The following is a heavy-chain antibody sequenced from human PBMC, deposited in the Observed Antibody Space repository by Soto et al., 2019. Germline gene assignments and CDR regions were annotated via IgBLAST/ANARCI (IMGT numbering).Heavy chain of an antibody. CDR1: GFTFSSYT. CDR2: ISFSSTNI. J-gene: IGHJ4*02. V-gene: IGHV3-21*01. D-gene: IGHD7-27*01. CDR3: ARGAGDLPY. Sequence: VQLVESGGGLVKPGGSLTLSCAASGFTFSSYTMTWVRQAPGKGLEWVSSISFSSTNIHSADLVKGRFTISRDNARNSRYLQMNSLRAEDTAVYYCARGAGDLPYWGQGTLVTVSS.